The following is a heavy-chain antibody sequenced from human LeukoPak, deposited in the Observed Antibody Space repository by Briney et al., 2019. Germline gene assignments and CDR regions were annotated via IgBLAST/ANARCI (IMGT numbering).Heavy chain of an antibody. CDR2: INHSGST. CDR1: GGSFSGYY. CDR3: YGSGSFYYYYGMDV. J-gene: IGHJ6*04. V-gene: IGHV4-34*01. Sequence: PSETLSLTCAVYGGSFSGYYWSWIHQPPGKGLEWIGEINHSGSTNYNPSLKSRVTISVDTSKNQFSLKLSSVTAADTAVYYCYGSGSFYYYYGMDVWGKGTTVTVSS. D-gene: IGHD3-10*01.